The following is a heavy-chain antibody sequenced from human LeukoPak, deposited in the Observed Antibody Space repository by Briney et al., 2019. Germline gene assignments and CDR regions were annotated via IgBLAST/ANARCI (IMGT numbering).Heavy chain of an antibody. CDR2: ISGYSGNT. V-gene: IGHV1-18*01. CDR3: ARDRRKYSGNFWDWFDP. Sequence: ASVKVSCEASGYTFTNYGVSWVRQAPGQGLEWMGWISGYSGNTDYAQKLQGRVTMTRDTSTNTAYMELTSLRSDDTAVYYCARDRRKYSGNFWDWFDPWGQGTLVTVSS. CDR1: GYTFTNYG. D-gene: IGHD1-26*01. J-gene: IGHJ5*02.